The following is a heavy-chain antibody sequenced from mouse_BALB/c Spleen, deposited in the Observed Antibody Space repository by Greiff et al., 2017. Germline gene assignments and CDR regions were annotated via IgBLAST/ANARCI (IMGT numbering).Heavy chain of an antibody. J-gene: IGHJ3*01. CDR1: GFAFSSYD. CDR3: ARAYYGNYEGFAY. D-gene: IGHD2-10*01. Sequence: EVQLVESGGGLVKPGGSLKLSCAASGFAFSSYDMSWVRQTPEKRLEWVAYISSGGGSTYYPDTVKGRFTISRDNAKNTLYLQMSSLKSEDTAMYYCARAYYGNYEGFAYWGQGTLVTVSA. CDR2: ISSGGGST. V-gene: IGHV5-12-1*01.